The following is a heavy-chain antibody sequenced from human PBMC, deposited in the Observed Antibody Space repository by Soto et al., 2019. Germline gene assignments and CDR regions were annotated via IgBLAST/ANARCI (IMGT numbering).Heavy chain of an antibody. Sequence: GGSLRLSCAASGFTFSDYYMSWIRQAPGKGLEWVSYISSSGSTIYYADSVKGRFTISRDNAKNSLYLQMNSLRAEDTAVYYCARDGEGLVWFGEFPKYMDVWGKGTTVTVSS. V-gene: IGHV3-11*01. D-gene: IGHD3-10*01. CDR1: GFTFSDYY. CDR3: ARDGEGLVWFGEFPKYMDV. CDR2: ISSSGSTI. J-gene: IGHJ6*03.